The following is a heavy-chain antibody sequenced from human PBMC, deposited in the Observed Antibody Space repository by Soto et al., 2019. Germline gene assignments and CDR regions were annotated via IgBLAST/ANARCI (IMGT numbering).Heavy chain of an antibody. J-gene: IGHJ4*02. CDR1: VGSFGSCNFY. V-gene: IGHV4-61*01. CDR2: IYYSGST. Sequence: PSEPLSLTCSVSVGSFGSCNFYWSWIRQPPGKGLELIGYIYYSGSTNYTPSLKSRVTISVDTSKNQFSLKLSSVTAADTAVYYCARGGVVVVAAPLDDWGQGTLVTVSS. D-gene: IGHD2-15*01. CDR3: ARGGVVVVAAPLDD.